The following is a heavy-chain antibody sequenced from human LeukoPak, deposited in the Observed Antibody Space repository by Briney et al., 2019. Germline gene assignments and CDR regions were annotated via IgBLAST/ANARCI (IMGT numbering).Heavy chain of an antibody. CDR3: ARVPRTGYSYGYSYYYGMDV. CDR2: INHSGST. D-gene: IGHD5-18*01. J-gene: IGHJ6*02. CDR1: GGSFSGYY. Sequence: SETLSLTCAGDGGSFSGYYWSWIRQPPGKGLEWSGEINHSGSTNYNPSLKSRVTISVETSKNQCSLKLSSVPAADTAVYYCARVPRTGYSYGYSYYYGMDVWGQGTTDTVSS. V-gene: IGHV4-34*01.